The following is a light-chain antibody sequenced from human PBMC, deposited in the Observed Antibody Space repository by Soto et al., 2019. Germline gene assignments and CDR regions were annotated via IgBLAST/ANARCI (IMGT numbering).Light chain of an antibody. V-gene: IGKV3-15*01. CDR3: QQYNNWPLT. Sequence: EIVMTQSPATLSVSPGERATLSCRASQSVSSNLAWYQQKPGQAPRLLIYGASTRATGIPARFSGSGSGTEFTLTISSLQSEDFAVYYWQQYNNWPLTFGQGPKVEIK. CDR1: QSVSSN. J-gene: IGKJ1*01. CDR2: GAS.